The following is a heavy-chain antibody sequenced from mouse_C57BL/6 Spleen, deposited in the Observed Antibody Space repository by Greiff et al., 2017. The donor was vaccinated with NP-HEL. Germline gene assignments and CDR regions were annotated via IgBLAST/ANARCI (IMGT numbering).Heavy chain of an antibody. CDR3: ARRTGPEYYFDY. J-gene: IGHJ2*01. Sequence: VQLQQSGAELVKPGASVKLSCKASGYTFTSYWMQWVKQRPGQGLEWIGEIDPSDSYTNYNQKFKGKATLTVDTSSSTAYMQLSSLTSEDSAVYYCARRTGPEYYFDYWGQGTTLTVSS. D-gene: IGHD4-1*01. CDR2: IDPSDSYT. CDR1: GYTFTSYW. V-gene: IGHV1-50*01.